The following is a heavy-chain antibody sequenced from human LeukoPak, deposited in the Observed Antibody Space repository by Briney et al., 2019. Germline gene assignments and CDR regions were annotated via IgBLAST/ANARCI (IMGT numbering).Heavy chain of an antibody. V-gene: IGHV1-69*05. CDR1: GGTFSSYA. CDR3: ARAIVPAATYYYYYYMDV. D-gene: IGHD2-2*01. Sequence: ASVKVSCKASGGTFSSYAISWVRQAPGQGLEWKGGIIPIFGTANYAQKFQGRVTITTDESTSTAYMELSSLRSEDTAVYYCARAIVPAATYYYYYYMDVWGKGTTVTVSS. J-gene: IGHJ6*03. CDR2: IIPIFGTA.